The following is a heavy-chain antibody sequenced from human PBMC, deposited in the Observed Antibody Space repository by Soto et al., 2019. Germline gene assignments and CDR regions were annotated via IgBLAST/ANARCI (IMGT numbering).Heavy chain of an antibody. CDR2: ISWSSGSL. Sequence: EVQLEESGGALVQPGRSLRLSCAASGFTFDDYAMHWVRQAPGKGLEWVSGISWSSGSLGYADSVKGRFTISRDNAKNSLYLLMNSLSAEDTALYYCVKALSGTYSHFDYWGQGTLVTVSS. CDR3: VKALSGTYSHFDY. J-gene: IGHJ4*02. CDR1: GFTFDDYA. V-gene: IGHV3-9*01. D-gene: IGHD1-26*01.